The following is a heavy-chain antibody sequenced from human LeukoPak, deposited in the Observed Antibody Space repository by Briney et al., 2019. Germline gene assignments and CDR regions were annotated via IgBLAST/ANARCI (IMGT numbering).Heavy chain of an antibody. Sequence: PGGSLRLSCAASGFTFSSYGMSWVRQAPGKGLEWVSGINWNGGSTGYADSVKGRFTISRDNAKNSLYLQMNSLRAEDTAVYYCATSYGPYMDVWGKGTTVTVSS. CDR1: GFTFSSYG. D-gene: IGHD5-18*01. V-gene: IGHV3-20*04. J-gene: IGHJ6*03. CDR2: INWNGGST. CDR3: ATSYGPYMDV.